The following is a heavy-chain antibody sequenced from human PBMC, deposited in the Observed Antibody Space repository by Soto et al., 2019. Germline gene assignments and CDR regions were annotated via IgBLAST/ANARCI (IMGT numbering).Heavy chain of an antibody. D-gene: IGHD6-13*01. Sequence: GGSLRLSCAASEFTFSSYSMNWVRQAPGKGLEWVAVISYDGSNKYYADSVKGRFTISRDNSKNTLYLQMNSLRAEDTAVYYFSIYGSGWYPLDYRAQRSLVTVSA. CDR3: SIYGSGWYPLDY. CDR2: ISYDGSNK. CDR1: EFTFSSYS. J-gene: IGHJ4*01. V-gene: IGHV3-30*03.